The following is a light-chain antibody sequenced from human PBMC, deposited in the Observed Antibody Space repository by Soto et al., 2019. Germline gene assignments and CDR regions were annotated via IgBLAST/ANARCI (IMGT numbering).Light chain of an antibody. V-gene: IGKV3-11*01. CDR1: QSVNSY. CDR3: QQRSNWPPIT. CDR2: DAS. Sequence: EIVLTQSPATLPLSPGERATLSCRASQSVNSYLAWYQQKPGQAPRLLIYDASNRATGIPARFSGSGSGTDFTLTISSLXPEDFAVYYCQQRSNWPPITFGQGTRLEIK. J-gene: IGKJ5*01.